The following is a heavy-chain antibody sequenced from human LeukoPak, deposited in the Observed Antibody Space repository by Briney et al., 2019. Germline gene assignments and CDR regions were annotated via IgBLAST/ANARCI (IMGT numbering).Heavy chain of an antibody. V-gene: IGHV3-21*04. CDR1: GFTFSSYS. Sequence: PGGSLRLSCAASGFTFSSYSMNWVRQAPGKGLEWVSSISSSSSYIYYADSVKGRFTISRDNSKSTLYLQMNSLRVEDTAVYYCAKDRGLIAVAGPDYDYWGQGTLVTVSS. CDR2: ISSSSSYI. CDR3: AKDRGLIAVAGPDYDY. D-gene: IGHD6-19*01. J-gene: IGHJ4*02.